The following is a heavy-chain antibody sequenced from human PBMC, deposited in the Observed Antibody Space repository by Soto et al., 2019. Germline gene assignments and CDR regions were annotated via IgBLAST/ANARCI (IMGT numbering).Heavy chain of an antibody. CDR2: IFFTGAT. Sequence: QVQLQESGPGLLKPSETLSLICIVSGDSVTFGLYYWSWIRKPPAKGLEWIGHIFFTGATTYSPPLTTLVVMSVESFKSQFSLDLTSVTAADAAIYFCARARSDSAASSLGRSQDVSGHGTTPNVSS. CDR1: GDSVTFGLYY. D-gene: IGHD2-2*01. V-gene: IGHV4-61*01. J-gene: IGHJ6*02. CDR3: ARARSDSAASSLGRSQDV.